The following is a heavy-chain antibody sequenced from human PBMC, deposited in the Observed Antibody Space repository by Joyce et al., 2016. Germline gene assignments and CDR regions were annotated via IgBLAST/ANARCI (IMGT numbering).Heavy chain of an antibody. V-gene: IGHV3-30*18. CDR3: AKEEAGYCSGGRCYSLNY. D-gene: IGHD2-15*01. Sequence: QLVESGGGVVQPGRSLRLSCVASGFTFRSYGMHWVRQVPGKGLEWVAVISYDGSNKDYADSVKGRFTVSRDNSKNTHYLQMNSLRAEDTAVHFCAKEEAGYCSGGRCYSLNYWGQGTLVTVSS. CDR2: ISYDGSNK. J-gene: IGHJ4*02. CDR1: GFTFRSYG.